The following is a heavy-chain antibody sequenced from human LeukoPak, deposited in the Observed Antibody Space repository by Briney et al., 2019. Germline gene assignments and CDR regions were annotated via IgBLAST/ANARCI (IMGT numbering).Heavy chain of an antibody. J-gene: IGHJ4*02. CDR1: GGTFSSYA. Sequence: SVKVSCKASGGTFSSYAISWVRQAPGQGLEWMGRIIPILGIANYAQKFQGRVTITADKSTSTAYMELSSLRSEDTAVYYCANEVAGIFRDYWGQGTLVTVSS. D-gene: IGHD6-19*01. CDR2: IIPILGIA. V-gene: IGHV1-69*04. CDR3: ANEVAGIFRDY.